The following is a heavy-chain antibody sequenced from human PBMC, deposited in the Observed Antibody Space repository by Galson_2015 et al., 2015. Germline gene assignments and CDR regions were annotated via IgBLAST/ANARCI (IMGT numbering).Heavy chain of an antibody. V-gene: IGHV3-7*03. CDR2: IKQDGSEK. CDR3: ARDLRCSSTSCYQH. Sequence: SLRLSCAASGFTFSTYWMSWVRQAPGKGLEWVANIKQDGSEKYYVDSVKGRFTISRDDAKNSLYLQMNSLRAEGTAVYYCARDLRCSSTSCYQHWGQGTLVTVSS. D-gene: IGHD2-2*01. CDR1: GFTFSTYW. J-gene: IGHJ4*02.